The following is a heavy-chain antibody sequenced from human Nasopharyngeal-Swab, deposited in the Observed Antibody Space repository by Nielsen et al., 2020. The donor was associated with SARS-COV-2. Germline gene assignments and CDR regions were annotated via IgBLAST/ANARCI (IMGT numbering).Heavy chain of an antibody. CDR2: IYYSGST. Sequence: SETLSLTCTVSGGSISSYYWSWIRQPPGKGLEWIGYIYYSGSTNYNPSLKSRVTISVDTSKNQFSLKLSSVTAADTAVYYCARGITMVRGVIITNYYYYGMDVWGQGTTVTVSS. V-gene: IGHV4-59*13. D-gene: IGHD3-10*01. CDR1: GGSISSYY. CDR3: ARGITMVRGVIITNYYYYGMDV. J-gene: IGHJ6*02.